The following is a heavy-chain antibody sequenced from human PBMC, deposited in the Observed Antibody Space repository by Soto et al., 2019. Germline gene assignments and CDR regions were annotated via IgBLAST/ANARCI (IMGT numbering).Heavy chain of an antibody. CDR1: GFSVSVYY. CDR2: IYSDGST. V-gene: IGHV3-66*01. J-gene: IGHJ6*02. CDR3: ARINSGSFSV. D-gene: IGHD1-26*01. Sequence: ESGGGLVQPGGSLRLSCAASGFSVSVYYMTWLRQAPGKGLEWVSAIYSDGSTYYADSVKGRFTLSRDKSKNTLFLQMNSLRAEDTAMYYCARINSGSFSVWGQGTTVTVSS.